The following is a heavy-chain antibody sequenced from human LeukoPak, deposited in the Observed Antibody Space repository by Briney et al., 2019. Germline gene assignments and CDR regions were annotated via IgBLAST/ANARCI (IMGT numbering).Heavy chain of an antibody. D-gene: IGHD3-22*01. V-gene: IGHV3-30*03. CDR3: ARVLPDSSGSLY. J-gene: IGHJ4*02. CDR1: GFPFSSYG. Sequence: GGSLRLSCAASGFPFSSYGMHWVRQAPGKGLEWGAAIPNDGKNKFYADSVKGRFTISRDNSKNTLYLQMNSLRAEDTAVYYCARVLPDSSGSLYWGQGTLVTVSS. CDR2: IPNDGKNK.